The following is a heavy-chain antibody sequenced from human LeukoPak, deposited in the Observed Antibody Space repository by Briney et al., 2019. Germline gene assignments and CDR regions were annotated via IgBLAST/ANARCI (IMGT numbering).Heavy chain of an antibody. Sequence: RGSLRLSCAASGFTFSSYSMNWVRQAPGKGLEWVAFIRYDGNNRQHADSVKGRFTISRDNSKNTLYLQMNSLRAEDTAVYYCATPWSNWGQGTMVTVSS. CDR1: GFTFSSYS. CDR2: IRYDGNNR. D-gene: IGHD2-15*01. J-gene: IGHJ3*01. CDR3: ATPWSN. V-gene: IGHV3-30*02.